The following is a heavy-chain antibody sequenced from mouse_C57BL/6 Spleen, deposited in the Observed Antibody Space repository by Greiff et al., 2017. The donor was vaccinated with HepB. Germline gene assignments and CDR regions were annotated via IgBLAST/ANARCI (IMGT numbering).Heavy chain of an antibody. CDR3: ARDTIVTRDWYFDV. Sequence: DVQLVESEGGLVQPGSSMKLSCTASGFTFSDYYMAWVRQVPEKGLEWVANINYDGSSTYYLDSLKSRFIISRDNAKNILYLQMSSLKSEDTATYYCARDTIVTRDWYFDVWGTGTTVTVSS. CDR1: GFTFSDYY. D-gene: IGHD2-5*01. J-gene: IGHJ1*03. CDR2: INYDGSST. V-gene: IGHV5-16*01.